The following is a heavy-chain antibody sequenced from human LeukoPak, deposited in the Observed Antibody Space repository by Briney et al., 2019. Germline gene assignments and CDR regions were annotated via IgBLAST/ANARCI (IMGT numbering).Heavy chain of an antibody. CDR2: FYSGGSRT. CDR3: ARSGRGGAFDI. V-gene: IGHV3-74*01. J-gene: IGHJ3*02. D-gene: IGHD1-26*01. Sequence: GGSLRLSCAGSGFTLSSYWMHWVRQAPGKGLVWVSRFYSGGSRTNYADSVKGRFTISGDNAKNTQYLQMNSLRAEDTAVYYCARSGRGGAFDIWGQGTMVTVSS. CDR1: GFTLSSYW.